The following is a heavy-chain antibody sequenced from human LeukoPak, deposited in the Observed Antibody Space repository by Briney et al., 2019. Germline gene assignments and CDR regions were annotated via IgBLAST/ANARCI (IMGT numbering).Heavy chain of an antibody. CDR2: IISKSDGGTT. J-gene: IGHJ4*02. CDR1: GFSLSDAY. D-gene: IGHD6-13*01. Sequence: NPGGSLRLSCAAPGFSLSDAYMSWVRQTPGKRLEWIGRIISKSDGGTTDYAAPVQGRFIISRDDSKGTLYLQLNSLRTDDTAVYYCLVQYYFDYWGRGTLVTVSS. V-gene: IGHV3-15*01. CDR3: LVQYYFDY.